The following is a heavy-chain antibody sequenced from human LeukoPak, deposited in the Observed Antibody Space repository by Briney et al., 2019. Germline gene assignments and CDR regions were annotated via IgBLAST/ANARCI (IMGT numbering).Heavy chain of an antibody. Sequence: GGSLRLSCAASGFAFSSFEMNWVRQAPGKGLEWVSYISSSGATKYYADSVKGRFTISRDNAKNSLYLQMNSLRAEDTAVYYCARATRGVGSNFDYWGQGTLVTVSS. J-gene: IGHJ4*02. CDR1: GFAFSSFE. D-gene: IGHD1-26*01. V-gene: IGHV3-48*03. CDR2: ISSSGATK. CDR3: ARATRGVGSNFDY.